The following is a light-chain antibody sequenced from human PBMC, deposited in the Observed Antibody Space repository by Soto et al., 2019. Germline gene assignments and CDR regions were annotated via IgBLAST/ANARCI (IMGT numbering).Light chain of an antibody. CDR2: GAS. CDR1: ESVTSRY. J-gene: IGKJ1*01. V-gene: IGKV3-20*01. CDR3: QQYGSSPRT. Sequence: EIVLTQSPGTLSLSPGERATLSCRASESVTSRYLVWYQQKRGQAPRLLIYGASFRATGIPDRFSGSGSGTDFTLTITRLEPEDFAVYYCQQYGSSPRTFGQGTKVDIK.